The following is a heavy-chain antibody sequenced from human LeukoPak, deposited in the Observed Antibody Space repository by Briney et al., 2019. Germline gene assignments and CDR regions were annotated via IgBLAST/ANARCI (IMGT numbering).Heavy chain of an antibody. CDR2: IRYDGSNK. Sequence: PGGSLRLSCAASGFTFSTYGMHWVRQAPGKGLEWVAFIRYDGSNKYYADSVKGRFTISRDNSKNTLYLQMNSLRAEDTAVYYCARLAPHTVTTGDYYYYYMDVWGKGTTVTISS. J-gene: IGHJ6*03. V-gene: IGHV3-30*02. D-gene: IGHD4-17*01. CDR3: ARLAPHTVTTGDYYYYYMDV. CDR1: GFTFSTYG.